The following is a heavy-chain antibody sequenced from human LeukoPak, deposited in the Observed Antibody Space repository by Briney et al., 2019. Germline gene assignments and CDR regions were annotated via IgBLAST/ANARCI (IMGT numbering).Heavy chain of an antibody. J-gene: IGHJ4*02. CDR3: TKEKGGYISSWYIDY. V-gene: IGHV3-23*01. CDR2: ISGNGGRT. D-gene: IGHD6-13*01. Sequence: GGSLRLSCGASGFTFSSYAMSWVRQAPGKGLEWVSAISGNGGRTYYADSVEGRFTISRDNSKNTLYLQMNSLRAEDTAVYYCTKEKGGYISSWYIDYWGQGTLVTVSS. CDR1: GFTFSSYA.